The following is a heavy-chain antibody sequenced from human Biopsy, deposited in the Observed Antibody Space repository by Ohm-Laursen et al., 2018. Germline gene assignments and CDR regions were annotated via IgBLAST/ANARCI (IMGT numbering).Heavy chain of an antibody. J-gene: IGHJ5*02. CDR3: ARTPRDSFWSGSYRRGLWFDP. CDR1: GGSIISYY. CDR2: VYNGGIT. Sequence: TLSLTCSVSGGSIISYYWTWIRQPPGKGLEWIGHVYNGGITNYNPSLKSRVTISKDTSKNQFSLQVNSVTAADTAVYYCARTPRDSFWSGSYRRGLWFDPWGQGTLVIVSS. D-gene: IGHD3-3*01. V-gene: IGHV4-59*01.